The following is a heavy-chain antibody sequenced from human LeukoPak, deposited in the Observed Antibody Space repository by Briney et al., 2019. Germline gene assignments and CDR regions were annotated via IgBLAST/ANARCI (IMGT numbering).Heavy chain of an antibody. V-gene: IGHV3-11*04. CDR3: ARDLERGYSGYDRRGNWFDP. Sequence: PGGSLRLSCAASGFTFSDYYMSWIRQAPGKGLEWVSYISSSGSTIYYADSVKGRFTISRDNAKNSLYLQMNSLRAEDTAVYYCARDLERGYSGYDRRGNWFDPWGQGTLVTVSS. J-gene: IGHJ5*02. D-gene: IGHD5-12*01. CDR2: ISSSGSTI. CDR1: GFTFSDYY.